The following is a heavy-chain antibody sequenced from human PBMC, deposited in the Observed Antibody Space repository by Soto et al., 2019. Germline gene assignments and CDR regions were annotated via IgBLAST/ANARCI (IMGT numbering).Heavy chain of an antibody. J-gene: IGHJ4*02. Sequence: SETLSLTCTVSGGSISSYYWSWIRQPPGKGLEWIGYIYYSGSTNYNPSLKSRVTISVDTSKSQFSLKLSSVTAADTAVYYCARDRAYYESSGLYFDYWGQGTLVTVSS. CDR1: GGSISSYY. D-gene: IGHD3-22*01. CDR3: ARDRAYYESSGLYFDY. CDR2: IYYSGST. V-gene: IGHV4-59*01.